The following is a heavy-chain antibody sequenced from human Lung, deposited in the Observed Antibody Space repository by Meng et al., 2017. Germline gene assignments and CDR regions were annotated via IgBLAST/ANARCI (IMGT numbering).Heavy chain of an antibody. CDR1: GLPFSSYS. CDR2: ISSSSA. Sequence: EVQLVESGGGLVKPGGSLRLSGAASGLPFSSYSMNWVRQAPGKGLEWVSSISSSSAYADSVKGRFTISRDNAKNSLYLQMNSLRAEDTAVYYCARGRVVVAATPSDYWGRGTLVTVSS. J-gene: IGHJ4*02. D-gene: IGHD2-15*01. CDR3: ARGRVVVAATPSDY. V-gene: IGHV3-21*01.